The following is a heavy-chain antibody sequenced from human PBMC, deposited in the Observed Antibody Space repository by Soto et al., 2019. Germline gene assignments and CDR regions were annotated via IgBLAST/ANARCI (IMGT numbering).Heavy chain of an antibody. CDR3: ARDSSPYYDFWSGPSRYHYYYGMDV. V-gene: IGHV3-33*01. CDR1: GFTFSSYG. Sequence: PGGSLRLSCAASGFTFSSYGMHWVRQAPGKGLEWVAVIWYDGSNKYYADSVKGRFTISRDNSKNTLYLQMNSLRAEDTAVYYCARDSSPYYDFWSGPSRYHYYYGMDVWGQGSTVTVSS. J-gene: IGHJ6*02. D-gene: IGHD3-3*01. CDR2: IWYDGSNK.